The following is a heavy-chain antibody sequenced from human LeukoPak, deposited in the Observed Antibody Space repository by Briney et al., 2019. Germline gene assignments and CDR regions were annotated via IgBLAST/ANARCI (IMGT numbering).Heavy chain of an antibody. CDR3: ARVSAVGATREFDY. CDR1: GFTFSNYV. J-gene: IGHJ4*02. V-gene: IGHV3-30*04. Sequence: GRSLRLSCAASGFTFSNYVMHWVHQAPGKGLEWVAVISYDGRNKYYADSVKGRFTISRDDSKNTLYLQMNSLRGEDRAVYYCARVSAVGATREFDYWGQGTLVTVSS. D-gene: IGHD1-26*01. CDR2: ISYDGRNK.